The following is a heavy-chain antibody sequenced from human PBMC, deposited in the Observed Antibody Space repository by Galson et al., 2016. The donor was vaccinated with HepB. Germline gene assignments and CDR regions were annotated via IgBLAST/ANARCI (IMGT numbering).Heavy chain of an antibody. CDR1: GGSISSNN. V-gene: IGHV4-39*01. CDR3: ARHTHTVRYFDSHDYFDP. D-gene: IGHD3-9*01. Sequence: SETLSLTCTVSGGSISSNNWGWIRQPPGKGLEWIERIYNSGSTYYNPSLKSRVTISVDTSKNQFSLELSSVTAADTAVYDCARHTHTVRYFDSHDYFDPWGQGTLVTVSS. CDR2: IYNSGST. J-gene: IGHJ5*02.